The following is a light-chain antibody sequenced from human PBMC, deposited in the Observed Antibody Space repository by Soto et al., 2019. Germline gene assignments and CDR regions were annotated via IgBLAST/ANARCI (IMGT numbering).Light chain of an antibody. J-gene: IGLJ1*01. CDR1: SRDVGAYNY. V-gene: IGLV2-14*01. CDR3: FSFTTDWTHV. Sequence: QSALTQPASVSGSLGQSITISCTGTSRDVGAYNYVSWFQQYPGKAPKLIISEVSNRPSGVSNRFSGSKSGTAASLTISGLQTEDEADYFCFSFTTDWTHVFGTGTKLTVL. CDR2: EVS.